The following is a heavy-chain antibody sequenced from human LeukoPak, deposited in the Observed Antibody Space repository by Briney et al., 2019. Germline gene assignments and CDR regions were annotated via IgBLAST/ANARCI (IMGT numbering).Heavy chain of an antibody. J-gene: IGHJ4*02. CDR1: GFMFGGYA. D-gene: IGHD6-19*01. Sequence: GGSLRLPCTASGFMFGGYAVSWVRQAPGKGLEWVGFIRSESYGGTTEYAASVKGRFTISRDDSKSIAYLQMNSLKTEDTAVYYCSQAVAHLDYWGQGTLVTVSS. CDR3: SQAVAHLDY. V-gene: IGHV3-49*04. CDR2: IRSESYGGTT.